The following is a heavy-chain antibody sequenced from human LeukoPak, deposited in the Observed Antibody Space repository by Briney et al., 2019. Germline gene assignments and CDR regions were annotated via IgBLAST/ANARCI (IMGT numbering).Heavy chain of an antibody. CDR3: AKGGPYYYDSSGYYYEAEYFQH. Sequence: GSLRLSCAASGFTFSSYAMSWVRQAPGKGPEWVSAISGSGGSTYYADSVKGRFTISRDNSKNTLYLQMNSLRAEDTAVYYCAKGGPYYYDSSGYYYEAEYFQHWGQGTLVTVSS. CDR2: ISGSGGST. J-gene: IGHJ1*01. CDR1: GFTFSSYA. D-gene: IGHD3-22*01. V-gene: IGHV3-23*01.